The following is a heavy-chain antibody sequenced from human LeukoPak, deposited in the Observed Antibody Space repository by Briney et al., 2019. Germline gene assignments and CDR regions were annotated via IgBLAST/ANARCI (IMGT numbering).Heavy chain of an antibody. Sequence: GGSLRLSCAASGFTFSSYSMNWVRQAPVKGLEWVSSISSSSSYIYYADSVKGRFTISRDNAKNSLYLQMNSLRAEDTAVYYCARGYRSGWYYFDNWGQGTLVTVSS. J-gene: IGHJ4*02. CDR2: ISSSSSYI. CDR1: GFTFSSYS. V-gene: IGHV3-21*01. D-gene: IGHD6-19*01. CDR3: ARGYRSGWYYFDN.